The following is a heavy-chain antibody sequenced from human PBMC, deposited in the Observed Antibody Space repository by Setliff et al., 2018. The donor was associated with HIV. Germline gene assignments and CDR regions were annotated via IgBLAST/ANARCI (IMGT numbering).Heavy chain of an antibody. CDR3: TRVSKRGYSSNWYYFDY. J-gene: IGHJ4*01. Sequence: GGSLRLSCTASGFTFGDYAMSWVRQAPGKGLEWVGFIRSKAYGGTTEYAASVKGRFTISRDNSKSIAYLQMNTLRSDDTAVYYCTRVSKRGYSSNWYYFDYWGHGTLVTVSS. V-gene: IGHV3-49*04. CDR1: GFTFGDYA. D-gene: IGHD6-13*01. CDR2: IRSKAYGGTT.